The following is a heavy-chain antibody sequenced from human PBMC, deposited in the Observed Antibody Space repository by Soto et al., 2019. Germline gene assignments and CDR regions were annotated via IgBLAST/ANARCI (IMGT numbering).Heavy chain of an antibody. CDR1: GFTFDYYA. Sequence: LILSCAGFGFTFDYYAMLWLRQAPVKGLEWVSGISWNSGSIGYVDSVKGRFTISRDNAKNSLYLQMNSLRAEDTAVDYCAKDRYWTNYYYYGMDVWGQGTTVTVSS. V-gene: IGHV3-9*01. CDR3: AKDRYWTNYYYYGMDV. D-gene: IGHD2-8*02. CDR2: ISWNSGSI. J-gene: IGHJ6*02.